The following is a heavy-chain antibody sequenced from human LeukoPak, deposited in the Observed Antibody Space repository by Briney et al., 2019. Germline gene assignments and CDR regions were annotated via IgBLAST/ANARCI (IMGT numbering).Heavy chain of an antibody. CDR2: IYYSGST. CDR3: ARGSTPYHAFDI. V-gene: IGHV4-39*07. D-gene: IGHD5/OR15-5a*01. J-gene: IGHJ3*02. Sequence: SETLSLTCTVSGGSISSSSYYWGWIRQSPGKGLEWIGGIYYSGSTYYNPSLKSRVTISVDTSKNQFSLKLSSVTAADTAVYYCARGSTPYHAFDIWGQGTMVTVSS. CDR1: GGSISSSSYY.